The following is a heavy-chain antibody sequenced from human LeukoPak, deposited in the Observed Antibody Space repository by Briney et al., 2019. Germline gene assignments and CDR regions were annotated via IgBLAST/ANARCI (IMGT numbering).Heavy chain of an antibody. J-gene: IGHJ3*02. CDR3: ARDCSSTSCYLPRVDAFDI. CDR1: GGTFSSYA. D-gene: IGHD2-2*01. V-gene: IGHV1-69*01. Sequence: SVKVSCKASGGTFSSYAISWVRQAPGQGLEWMGGIIPIFGTANYAQKFQGRVTITADESTSTAYMELSGLRSEDTAVYYCARDCSSTSCYLPRVDAFDIWAQGTMVTVSS. CDR2: IIPIFGTA.